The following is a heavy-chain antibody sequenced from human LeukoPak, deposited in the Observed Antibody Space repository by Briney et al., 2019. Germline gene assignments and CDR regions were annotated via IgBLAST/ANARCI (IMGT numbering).Heavy chain of an antibody. CDR1: GGSISSSSYY. V-gene: IGHV4-39*07. J-gene: IGHJ5*02. Sequence: SETLSLTCTVSGGSISSSSYYWGWIRQPPGKGLEWIGSIYYSGSTYYNPSLKSRVTISVDTSKNQFSLKLSSVTAADTAVYYCAREKGSGSYYKANLYNWFDPWGQGTLVTVSS. CDR2: IYYSGST. CDR3: AREKGSGSYYKANLYNWFDP. D-gene: IGHD3-10*01.